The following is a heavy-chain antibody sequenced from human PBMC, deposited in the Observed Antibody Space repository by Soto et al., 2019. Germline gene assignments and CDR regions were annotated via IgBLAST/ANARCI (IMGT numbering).Heavy chain of an antibody. Sequence: GASVKVSCKASGYTFTSYGISWVRQAPGQGLEWMGWISAYNGNTNYAQKLQGRVTMTTDTSTSTAYMELRSLRSDDTAEYCCARDLGYDFWSGYSARGWFDPWGQGTLVTVSS. V-gene: IGHV1-18*01. J-gene: IGHJ5*02. CDR2: ISAYNGNT. D-gene: IGHD3-3*01. CDR3: ARDLGYDFWSGYSARGWFDP. CDR1: GYTFTSYG.